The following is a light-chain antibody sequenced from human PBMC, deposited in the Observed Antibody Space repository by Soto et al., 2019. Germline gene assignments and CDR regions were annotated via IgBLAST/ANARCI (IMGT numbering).Light chain of an antibody. CDR1: SSNIGAGYD. J-gene: IGLJ3*02. V-gene: IGLV1-40*01. Sequence: QLVLTQPPSVSGAPGQRVTISCTGSSSNIGAGYDVHWYQQLPGTAPKLLIYGNINRPSGVPDRFSGSKSATSASLAITGLQAEDEADYYCQSYDSSLSGSVFGGGTKVTVL. CDR3: QSYDSSLSGSV. CDR2: GNI.